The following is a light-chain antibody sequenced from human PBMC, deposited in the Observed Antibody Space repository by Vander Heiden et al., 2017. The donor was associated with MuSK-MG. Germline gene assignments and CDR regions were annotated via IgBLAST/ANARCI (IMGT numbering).Light chain of an antibody. CDR3: SSYTSSSTLV. CDR1: SSDVGGYNY. V-gene: IGLV2-14*03. Sequence: HSALTQPASVSGSPGRSITISCTGTSSDVGGYNYVSWYQQHPGKAPKLMIYDVSNRPSRVSNRFSGSKSGNTASLTISGLQAEDEADYYCSSYTSSSTLVFGGGTKLTVL. J-gene: IGLJ2*01. CDR2: DVS.